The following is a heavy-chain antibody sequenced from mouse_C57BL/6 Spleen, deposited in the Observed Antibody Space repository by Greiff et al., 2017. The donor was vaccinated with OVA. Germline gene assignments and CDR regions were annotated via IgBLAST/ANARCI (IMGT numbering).Heavy chain of an antibody. D-gene: IGHD2-4*01. J-gene: IGHJ3*01. CDR3: AIGYDSVPFAY. CDR2: IDPSDSYT. V-gene: IGHV1-50*01. Sequence: QVQLQQPGAELVKPGASVKLSCKASGYTFTSYWMQWVKQRPGQGLEWIGEIDPSDSYTNYNQKFKGKATLTVDTSSSTAYMPLSILTSEDSAIYYCAIGYDSVPFAYWGQGTLVTVSA. CDR1: GYTFTSYW.